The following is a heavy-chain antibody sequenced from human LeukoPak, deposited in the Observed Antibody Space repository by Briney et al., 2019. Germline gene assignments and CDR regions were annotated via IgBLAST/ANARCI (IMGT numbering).Heavy chain of an antibody. V-gene: IGHV1-69*13. D-gene: IGHD4-23*01. CDR3: ARDSPPTTVVTRRAFDI. Sequence: SVKVSCKASGGTFSSYAISWVRQAPGQGLEWMGGIIPIFGTANYAQKFQGRVTITADESTSTAYMELSSLRSEDTAVYYCARDSPPTTVVTRRAFDIWGQGTMVTVSS. CDR1: GGTFSSYA. CDR2: IIPIFGTA. J-gene: IGHJ3*02.